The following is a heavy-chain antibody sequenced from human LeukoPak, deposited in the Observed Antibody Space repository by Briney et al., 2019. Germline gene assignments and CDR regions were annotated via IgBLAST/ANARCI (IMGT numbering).Heavy chain of an antibody. Sequence: GGSLRLSCAASGFTFTSYVMSWVRQAPGKGLEGVSTISGSGGSTHYADSVKGRFTISRDNSKNTLHLQMNSLKASDTAMYYCARCRYTSGWYVGDFDYWGQGTLVTVSS. V-gene: IGHV3-23*01. D-gene: IGHD6-19*01. J-gene: IGHJ4*02. CDR1: GFTFTSYV. CDR3: ARCRYTSGWYVGDFDY. CDR2: ISGSGGST.